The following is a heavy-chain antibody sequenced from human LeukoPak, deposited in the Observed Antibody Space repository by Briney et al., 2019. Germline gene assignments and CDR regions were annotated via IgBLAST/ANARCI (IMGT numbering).Heavy chain of an antibody. V-gene: IGHV1-2*04. Sequence: GASVKVSCKASGYTFTGYYMHWVRQAPGQGLERMGWINPNSGGTNYAQKFQGWVTMTRDTSISTAYMELSSLRSEDTAVYYCASGQGTIAARRAFDIWGQGTMVTVSS. CDR3: ASGQGTIAARRAFDI. CDR1: GYTFTGYY. CDR2: INPNSGGT. D-gene: IGHD6-6*01. J-gene: IGHJ3*02.